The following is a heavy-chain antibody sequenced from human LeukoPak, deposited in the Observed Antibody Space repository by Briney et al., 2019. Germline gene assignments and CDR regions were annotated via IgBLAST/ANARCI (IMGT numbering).Heavy chain of an antibody. V-gene: IGHV4-59*01. CDR1: RGSISGYS. CDR2: IYYSGDT. J-gene: IGHJ5*02. CDR3: VRGPYGASISKWFDP. Sequence: PSETLSLTCTVSRGSISGYSWSWIRQSPGGGLEWIGYIYYSGDTAYNPSLRSRVTLSVDTSKNQFSLQLRSVTTADTAVYYCVRGPYGASISKWFDPWGQGTQVIVSP. D-gene: IGHD4/OR15-4a*01.